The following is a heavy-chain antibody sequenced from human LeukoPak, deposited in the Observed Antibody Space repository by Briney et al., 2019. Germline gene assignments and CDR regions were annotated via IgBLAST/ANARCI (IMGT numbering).Heavy chain of an antibody. J-gene: IGHJ4*02. CDR1: GFTFSDYW. Sequence: GGSLRLSCAVSGFTFSDYWMRWVRQAPGKGLEWVASIDKHGSEKRYVDSVKGRFTISRDNAKNSVYLQMTSLGAEDTAVYYCATYTQYFGAPGTGYWGQGTLVTVSS. V-gene: IGHV3-7*01. CDR3: ATYTQYFGAPGTGY. CDR2: IDKHGSEK. D-gene: IGHD2-8*02.